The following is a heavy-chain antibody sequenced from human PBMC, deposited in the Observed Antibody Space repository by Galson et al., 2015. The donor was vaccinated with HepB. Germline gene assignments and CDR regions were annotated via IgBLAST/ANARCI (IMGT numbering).Heavy chain of an antibody. CDR2: IIPIFGTA. D-gene: IGHD2-2*03. CDR3: ARDFYGSGAFDI. Sequence: SVKVSCKASGGTFSSYAISWVRQAPGQGLEWMGGIIPIFGTANYAQKFQGRVTITADESTSTAYMELSSLRSEDTAVYYCARDFYGSGAFDIWGQGTMVTVSS. V-gene: IGHV1-69*13. J-gene: IGHJ3*02. CDR1: GGTFSSYA.